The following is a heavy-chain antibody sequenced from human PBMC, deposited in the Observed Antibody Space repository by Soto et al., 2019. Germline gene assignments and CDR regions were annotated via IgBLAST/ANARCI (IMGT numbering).Heavy chain of an antibody. V-gene: IGHV1-18*01. J-gene: IGHJ4*02. D-gene: IGHD6-6*01. CDR2: ISAHNGNT. CDR1: GYAFTTYG. CDR3: ARGRDGDY. Sequence: QVHLVQSGAEVKKPGASVKVSCKGSGYAFTTYGITWVRQAPGQGLEWMGWISAHNGNTNYAQQLQGRVTVTRDTSTSTAYMELRSLRSDDTAVYYCARGRDGDYWGQGALVTVSS.